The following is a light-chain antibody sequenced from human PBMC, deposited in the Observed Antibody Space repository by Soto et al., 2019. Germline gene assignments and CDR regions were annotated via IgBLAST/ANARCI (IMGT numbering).Light chain of an antibody. V-gene: IGLV2-14*03. Sequence: QSVLTQPASMSGSPEQSITISCTGTRSDIGTYNYLSWYQQHPGKAPRLVISDVSNRPSGVSNRFSGSKSGNTASLTITGLQSEDEADYYCMSYTTTSSFVFGSGTKVTVL. J-gene: IGLJ1*01. CDR1: RSDIGTYNY. CDR2: DVS. CDR3: MSYTTTSSFV.